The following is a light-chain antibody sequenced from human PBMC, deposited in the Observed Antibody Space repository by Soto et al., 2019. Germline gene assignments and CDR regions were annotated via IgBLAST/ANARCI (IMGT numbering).Light chain of an antibody. Sequence: QSVLTQPPSLSATPGQRVNISCSGSFSNIGDNAVNWYQQLPGAAPKLLIYLNDQRPSGVPDRFSGSKSGTSAFLAISGLQSGDEADYYCAAWDDSLNALFGTGTKV. CDR3: AAWDDSLNAL. CDR2: LND. J-gene: IGLJ1*01. CDR1: FSNIGDNA. V-gene: IGLV1-44*01.